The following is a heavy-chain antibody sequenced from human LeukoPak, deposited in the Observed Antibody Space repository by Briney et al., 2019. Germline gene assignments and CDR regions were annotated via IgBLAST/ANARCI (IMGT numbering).Heavy chain of an antibody. J-gene: IGHJ3*02. CDR2: INPSGGST. D-gene: IGHD3-10*01. V-gene: IGHV1-46*01. CDR1: GYTFTSYY. Sequence: ASVKVSCKASGYTFTSYYMHWVRQAPGQGLEWMGIINPSGGSTSYAQKFQGRVTMTRDTSTSTVYMELSSLRSEDTAMYYCARDDYYGSGSYWGAFDIWGQGTMVTVSS. CDR3: ARDDYYGSGSYWGAFDI.